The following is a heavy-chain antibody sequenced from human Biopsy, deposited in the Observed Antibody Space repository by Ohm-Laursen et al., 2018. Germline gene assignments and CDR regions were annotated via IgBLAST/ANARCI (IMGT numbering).Heavy chain of an antibody. J-gene: IGHJ4*02. CDR3: AREGGGLLPIRLTDF. CDR2: INHRGRS. Sequence: SDTLSLTCEVSGESFSDYYWSWIRQSPGKGLEWIGEINHRGRSSYSPSLQSRVTISGDASKNQFSLNLKSVTAADTAVYFCAREGGGLLPIRLTDFWGPGMMVTDSS. V-gene: IGHV4-34*01. CDR1: GESFSDYY. D-gene: IGHD1-26*01.